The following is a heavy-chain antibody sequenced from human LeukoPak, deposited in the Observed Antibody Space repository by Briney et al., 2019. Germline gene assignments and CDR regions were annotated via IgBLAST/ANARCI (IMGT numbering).Heavy chain of an antibody. D-gene: IGHD3-22*01. J-gene: IGHJ6*02. Sequence: PGGSLRLSCAASGFTFSRHWMSWVRQAPGKGLEWVANIKSDGTQNYYVDSVKGRFTISRDNAKNSLYLQMNSLRAEETAVYYCARLRPFSSSWYAYYGMDVWGQGTTVTVSS. V-gene: IGHV3-7*04. CDR2: IKSDGTQN. CDR3: ARLRPFSSSWYAYYGMDV. CDR1: GFTFSRHW.